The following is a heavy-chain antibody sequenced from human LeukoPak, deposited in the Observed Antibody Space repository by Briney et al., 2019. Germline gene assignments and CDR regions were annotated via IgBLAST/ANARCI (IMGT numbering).Heavy chain of an antibody. V-gene: IGHV3-53*01. J-gene: IGHJ4*02. Sequence: GGSLRLSCAASGFTFSTYYMSWVRQAPGKGLEWLSVIYSGGTTYYADSVKGRFTISRDNSRNTLYFQMNRLSGDDRAVYYCASRGVGKPSTYTVHVFSNRDQGTLVAVSS. CDR2: IYSGGTT. D-gene: IGHD3-16*01. CDR1: GFTFSTYY. CDR3: ASRGVGKPSTYTVHVFSN.